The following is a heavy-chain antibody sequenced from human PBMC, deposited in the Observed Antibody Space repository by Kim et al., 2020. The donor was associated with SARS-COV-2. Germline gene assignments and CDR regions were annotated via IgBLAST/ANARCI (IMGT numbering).Heavy chain of an antibody. V-gene: IGHV4-59*01. CDR2: IYYSGST. J-gene: IGHJ4*02. CDR3: ARGYCSSTSCYLFDY. Sequence: SETLSLTCTVSGGSISSYYWSWIRQPPGKGLEWIWYIYYSGSTNYNPSLKSRVTISVDTSKNQFSLKLSSVTAADTAVYYCARGYCSSTSCYLFDYWGQGTLVTVSS. CDR1: GGSISSYY. D-gene: IGHD2-2*01.